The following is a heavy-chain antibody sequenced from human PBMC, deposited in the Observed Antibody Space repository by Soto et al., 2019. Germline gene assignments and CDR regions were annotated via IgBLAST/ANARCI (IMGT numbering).Heavy chain of an antibody. CDR2: IYPGDSDT. Sequence: PGESLNISCKCPGYIFTSYFIFFVRQMPGKGLEWMWIIYPGDSDTRYSPSFQGQVTISADKSISTAYLQWSSLKASDTAMYYCARIVVVDDTNRWFEPWGKRTMVNVSS. CDR1: GYIFTSYF. D-gene: IGHD2-15*01. V-gene: IGHV5-51*01. CDR3: ARIVVVDDTNRWFEP. J-gene: IGHJ5*02.